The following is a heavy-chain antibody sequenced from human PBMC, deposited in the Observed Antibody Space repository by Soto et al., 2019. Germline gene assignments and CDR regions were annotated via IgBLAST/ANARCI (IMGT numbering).Heavy chain of an antibody. CDR1: GGSISIGSYY. Sequence: KPSETLSLTCTVSGGSISIGSYYWGWIRQPPGKGLEWIGSIYYSGGTYYNPSLKSRVTMSVDTSKSQFSLKLSSVTAADTAVYYCATQETPFTFAGVTALTYFQHWGLGTLVTVSS. D-gene: IGHD3-16*01. V-gene: IGHV4-39*01. CDR3: ATQETPFTFAGVTALTYFQH. CDR2: IYYSGGT. J-gene: IGHJ1*01.